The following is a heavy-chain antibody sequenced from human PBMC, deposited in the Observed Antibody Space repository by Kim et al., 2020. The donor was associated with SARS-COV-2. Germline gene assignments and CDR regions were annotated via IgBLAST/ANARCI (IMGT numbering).Heavy chain of an antibody. CDR3: AKDSYYDFWSGYSLYGMDV. CDR2: ISGSGGST. J-gene: IGHJ6*02. CDR1: GFTFSSYA. V-gene: IGHV3-23*01. D-gene: IGHD3-3*01. Sequence: GGSLRLSCAASGFTFSSYAMSWVRQAPGKGLEWVSAISGSGGSTYYADSVKGRFTISRDNSKNTLYLQMNSLRAEDTAVYYCAKDSYYDFWSGYSLYGMDVWSQGTTVTVSS.